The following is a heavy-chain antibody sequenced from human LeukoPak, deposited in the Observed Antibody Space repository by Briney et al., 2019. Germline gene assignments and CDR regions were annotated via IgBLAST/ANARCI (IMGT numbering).Heavy chain of an antibody. CDR2: IYYTGNT. CDR3: ARGAHEAAGVLNY. V-gene: IGHV4-61*01. Sequence: SETPSLTCSVSGGSVSSSSYYWSWIRQPPGKGLEWIGYIYYTGNTNYNPSLKSRVTISIDTSRNQFSLKLSSVTAADTAVYYCARGAHEAAGVLNYWGQGSLVTVSS. D-gene: IGHD6-13*01. J-gene: IGHJ4*02. CDR1: GGSVSSSSYY.